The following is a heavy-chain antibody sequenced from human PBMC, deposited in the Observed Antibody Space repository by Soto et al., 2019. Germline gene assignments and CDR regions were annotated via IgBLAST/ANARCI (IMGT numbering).Heavy chain of an antibody. J-gene: IGHJ4*02. V-gene: IGHV3-30*03. D-gene: IGHD2-21*01. CDR3: AGEVASGY. CDR1: GFTVSTYG. Sequence: QVQLVESGGGVVQPGRSLRLSCAVSGFTVSTYGMHWVRQAPGTGLEWVAVISRDGGTKYYADSVKGRFTISRDNSRNTLFVEMNSLRGDDMSVYYCAGEVASGYWGQGTLVAVSA. CDR2: ISRDGGTK.